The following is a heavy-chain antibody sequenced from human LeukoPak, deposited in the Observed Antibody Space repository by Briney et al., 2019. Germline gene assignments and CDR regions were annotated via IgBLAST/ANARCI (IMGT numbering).Heavy chain of an antibody. Sequence: SETLSLTCTVSGGSISSYYWSWIRQPAGKGLEWIGRIYTSGRTNYNPSLKSRVTMSVDTSKNQFSLKLSSVTAADTAVYYCARAADYGGNSDYYYYMDVWGKGTTVTVSS. J-gene: IGHJ6*03. CDR2: IYTSGRT. CDR3: ARAADYGGNSDYYYYMDV. CDR1: GGSISSYY. D-gene: IGHD4-23*01. V-gene: IGHV4-4*07.